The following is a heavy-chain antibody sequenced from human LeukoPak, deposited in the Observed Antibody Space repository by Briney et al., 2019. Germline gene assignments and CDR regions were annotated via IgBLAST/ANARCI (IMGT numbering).Heavy chain of an antibody. CDR3: ARSLVGATTYFDY. J-gene: IGHJ4*02. Sequence: ASVKVSCKTSGYTFTSYCMHWVRQAPGQGLEWMGWINPNSGGTNYAQKFQGRVTMTRDTSISTAYMELSRLRSDDTAVYYCARSLVGATTYFDYWGQGTLVTVSS. CDR1: GYTFTSYC. D-gene: IGHD1-26*01. CDR2: INPNSGGT. V-gene: IGHV1-2*02.